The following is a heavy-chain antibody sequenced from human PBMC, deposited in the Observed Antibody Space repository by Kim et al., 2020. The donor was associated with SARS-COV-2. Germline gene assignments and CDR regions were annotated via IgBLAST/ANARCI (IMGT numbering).Heavy chain of an antibody. CDR1: GGSISSNTW. CDR3: ARGRPVGGNT. V-gene: IGHV4-4*02. J-gene: IGHJ1*01. CDR2: IHHSGST. D-gene: IGHD6-19*01. Sequence: SETLSLTCAVSGGSISSNTWWTWVRQPPGKGLEWIAEIHHSGSTNYNPSLKSRVTISVDKSKNQFSLNLNPVTAADTAVYYCARGRPVGGNTWGHGTLVT.